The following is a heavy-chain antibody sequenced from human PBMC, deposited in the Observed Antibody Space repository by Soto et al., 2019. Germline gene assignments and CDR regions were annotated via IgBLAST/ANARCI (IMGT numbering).Heavy chain of an antibody. V-gene: IGHV1-69*06. CDR3: ASRTLIAAAANYYYAMDV. Sequence: SVKVSCKVSGCTFSSYAISWVRQAPGQGLEWMGGIIPIFRTANYAQNFQGTVTITADKSTSTAYMELSSLRSEDTAMYYCASRTLIAAAANYYYAMDVWGQGTTVTVSS. D-gene: IGHD6-13*01. J-gene: IGHJ6*02. CDR1: GCTFSSYA. CDR2: IIPIFRTA.